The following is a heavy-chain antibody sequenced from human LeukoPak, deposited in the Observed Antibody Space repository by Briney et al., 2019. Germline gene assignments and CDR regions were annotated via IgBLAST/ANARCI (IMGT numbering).Heavy chain of an antibody. D-gene: IGHD1-26*01. CDR2: IHTSGST. Sequence: SETLSLTCTVSGGSISSGSYYWSWIRQPAGKGLEWIGRIHTSGSTNYNPSLKGRVTISVDTSKNQLSLKLSSVTAADTAVYYCARGRDGSSYYFDYWGQGTLVTVSS. CDR3: ARGRDGSSYYFDY. CDR1: GGSISSGSYY. V-gene: IGHV4-61*02. J-gene: IGHJ4*02.